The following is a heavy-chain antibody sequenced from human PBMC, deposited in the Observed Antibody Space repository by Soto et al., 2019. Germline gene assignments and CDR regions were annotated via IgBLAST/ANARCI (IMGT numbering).Heavy chain of an antibody. CDR2: IYPGDSDA. V-gene: IGHV5-51*01. D-gene: IGHD3-9*01. CDR1: GYSFTDYW. Sequence: PGESLKISFKSSGYSFTDYWIGWVRQMPGKGLEWMGIIYPGDSDARYSPSFQGQVTISVDTSINTAFLRWNSLTASDTAVYYCARQADYNILTGYFYYFDYWGQGSLVTVSS. CDR3: ARQADYNILTGYFYYFDY. J-gene: IGHJ4*02.